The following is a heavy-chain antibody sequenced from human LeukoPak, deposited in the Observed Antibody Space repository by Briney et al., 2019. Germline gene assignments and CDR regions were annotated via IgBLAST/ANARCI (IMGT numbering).Heavy chain of an antibody. CDR2: IYPGDSDV. D-gene: IGHD6-13*01. V-gene: IGHV5-51*01. CDR1: GYSFSNYW. J-gene: IGHJ4*02. Sequence: GESLKISCKGSGYSFSNYWIGWVRQMPGKGLEWMGIIYPGDSDVRYGPSFQGQVTISADKSISTAYLQWSSLQASDTAMYYCARQGYNSTWDRYLAYWGQGTQATVSS. CDR3: ARQGYNSTWDRYLAY.